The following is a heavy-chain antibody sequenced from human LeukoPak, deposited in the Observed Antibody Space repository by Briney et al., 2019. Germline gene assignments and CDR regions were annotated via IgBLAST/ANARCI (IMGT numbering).Heavy chain of an antibody. J-gene: IGHJ4*02. CDR2: ISYDGSNK. V-gene: IGHV3-30*03. CDR1: GFTFSSYG. D-gene: IGHD5-18*01. CDR3: ARLYSYGHIDY. Sequence: GGSLRLSCAASGFTFSSYGMHWVRQAPGKGLEWVAVISYDGSNKYYADSVKGRFTISRDNSKNTLYLQMNSLRAEDTAVYYCARLYSYGHIDYWGQGTLVTVSS.